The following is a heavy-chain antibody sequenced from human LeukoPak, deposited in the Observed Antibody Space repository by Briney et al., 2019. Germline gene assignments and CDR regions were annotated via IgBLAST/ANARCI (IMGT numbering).Heavy chain of an antibody. J-gene: IGHJ4*02. Sequence: SETLSLTCAVYGGSFSGYYWSWIRQPPGKGLEWIGEINHSGSTNYNPSLKSRVTISVDTSKNQFSLKLSSVTAADTAVYYCARQPPLVGYYYDSSGYLGNFDYWGQGTLVTVSS. CDR1: GGSFSGYY. CDR2: INHSGST. CDR3: ARQPPLVGYYYDSSGYLGNFDY. V-gene: IGHV4-34*01. D-gene: IGHD3-22*01.